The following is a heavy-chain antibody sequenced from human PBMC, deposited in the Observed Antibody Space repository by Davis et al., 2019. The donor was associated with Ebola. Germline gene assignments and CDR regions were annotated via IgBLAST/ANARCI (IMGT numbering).Heavy chain of an antibody. CDR3: ARDRPCTGGVCYTRGYYYYYGMDV. CDR2: INHSGST. V-gene: IGHV4-34*01. J-gene: IGHJ6*02. Sequence: SETLSLTCAVYGGSFSGYYWSWIRQPPGKGLEWIGEINHSGSTNYNQSLKSRVTISVDPSKNQFSLKLSSVTAADTAVYYCARDRPCTGGVCYTRGYYYYYGMDVWGQGTTVTVSS. CDR1: GGSFSGYY. D-gene: IGHD2-8*02.